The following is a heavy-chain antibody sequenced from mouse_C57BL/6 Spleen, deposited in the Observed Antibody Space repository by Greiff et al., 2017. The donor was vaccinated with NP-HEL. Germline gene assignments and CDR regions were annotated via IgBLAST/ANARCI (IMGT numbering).Heavy chain of an antibody. CDR1: GYTFTSYW. Sequence: QVQLQQPGAELVMPGASVKLSCKASGYTFTSYWMHWVKQRPGQGLEWIGEIDPSDSYTNYNQKFKGKSTLTVDKSSSTAYMQLSSLTSEDSAVYYCARSNYYGSSYERNYFDYWGQGTTLTVSS. J-gene: IGHJ2*01. CDR2: IDPSDSYT. V-gene: IGHV1-69*01. CDR3: ARSNYYGSSYERNYFDY. D-gene: IGHD1-1*01.